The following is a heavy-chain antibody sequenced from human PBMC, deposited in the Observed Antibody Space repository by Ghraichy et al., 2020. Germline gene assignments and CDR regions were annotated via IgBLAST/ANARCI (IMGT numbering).Heavy chain of an antibody. CDR2: ISSSSRTI. V-gene: IGHV3-48*04. CDR3: ARGGGGGWYSSCCYAQDY. J-gene: IGHJ4*02. D-gene: IGHD6-13*01. CDR1: GFTFSSYN. Sequence: GGSLRLSCAASGFTFSSYNMDWVRQAPGKGLEWVAYISSSSRTIYYADSVKGRFTISRDNAQNSLYLRMNSLRAKDTAVYYCARGGGGGWYSSCCYAQDYWGQGTLVSVSS.